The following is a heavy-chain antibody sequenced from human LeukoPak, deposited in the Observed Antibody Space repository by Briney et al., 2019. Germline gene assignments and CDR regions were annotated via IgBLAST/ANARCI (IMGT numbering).Heavy chain of an antibody. D-gene: IGHD3-9*01. V-gene: IGHV3-21*01. J-gene: IGHJ4*02. CDR2: ISSSSSYI. CDR1: GFTFSSYS. CDR3: ARGPYEYYDILTCYPNNDY. Sequence: GGSLRLSCAASGFTFSSYSMNWVRQAPGKGLEWVSSISSSSSYIYYADSVKGRFTISRDNAKNSLYLQMNSLRAEDTAVYYCARGPYEYYDILTCYPNNDYWGQGTLVTVSS.